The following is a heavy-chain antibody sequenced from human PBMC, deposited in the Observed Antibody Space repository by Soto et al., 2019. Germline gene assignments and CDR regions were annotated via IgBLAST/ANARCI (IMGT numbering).Heavy chain of an antibody. V-gene: IGHV1-3*01. Sequence: QVQLVQSGAEVKKPGASVQVSCKASGYTFSNYATHWVRQAPGQRLEWMGWINAGNGKTKYSQNFQGRVTITSDTSASTAYMELISLRSEATAVYSCAKNGDYYYYGMDVWGQGTTVTVSS. D-gene: IGHD4-17*01. CDR2: INAGNGKT. CDR1: GYTFSNYA. CDR3: AKNGDYYYYGMDV. J-gene: IGHJ6*02.